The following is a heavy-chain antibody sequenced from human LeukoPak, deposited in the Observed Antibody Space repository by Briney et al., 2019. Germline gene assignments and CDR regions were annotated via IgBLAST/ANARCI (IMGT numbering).Heavy chain of an antibody. J-gene: IGHJ6*02. D-gene: IGHD3-22*01. Sequence: PGGSLRLSCAASGFTFSSYGMHWVRQAPGKGLEWVAVISYDGSNKYYADSVKGRFTISRDNSKNTLYLQMNSLRAEDTAVYYCAKVMPGDYYYGSSGYFYYYYYGMDVWGQGTTVTVSS. CDR2: ISYDGSNK. CDR1: GFTFSSYG. V-gene: IGHV3-30*18. CDR3: AKVMPGDYYYGSSGYFYYYYYGMDV.